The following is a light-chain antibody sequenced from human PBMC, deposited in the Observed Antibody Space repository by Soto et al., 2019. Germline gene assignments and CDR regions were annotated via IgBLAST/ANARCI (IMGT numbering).Light chain of an antibody. Sequence: EIVLTQSPGTLSLSPGERATLSCRASQSVSNNYLAWYQQKPGQAPRLLIYGASSRATGISDRFSGSGSGTDFTLTISRLEPEDFAVYYCLQYRTSSWTFGQGTKV. CDR1: QSVSNNY. CDR3: LQYRTSSWT. CDR2: GAS. V-gene: IGKV3-20*01. J-gene: IGKJ1*01.